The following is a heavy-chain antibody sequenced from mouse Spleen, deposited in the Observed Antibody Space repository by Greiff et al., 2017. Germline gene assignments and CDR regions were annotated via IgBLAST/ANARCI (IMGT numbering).Heavy chain of an antibody. CDR3: AIITTVVATDYFDY. CDR1: GYTFTSYW. CDR2: IYPGSGST. J-gene: IGHJ2*01. D-gene: IGHD1-1*01. V-gene: IGHV1-55*01. Sequence: VQLQQSGAELVKPGASVKMSCKASGYTFTSYWITWVKQRPGQGLEWIGDIYPGSGSTNYNEKFKSKATLTVDTSSSTAYMQLSSLTSEDSAVYYCAIITTVVATDYFDYWGQGTTLTVSS.